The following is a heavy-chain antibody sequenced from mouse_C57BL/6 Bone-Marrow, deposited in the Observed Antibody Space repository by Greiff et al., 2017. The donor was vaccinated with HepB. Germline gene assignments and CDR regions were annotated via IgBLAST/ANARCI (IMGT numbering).Heavy chain of an antibody. CDR3: ARGDGYDDYAMDY. J-gene: IGHJ4*01. CDR1: GFTFSSYA. V-gene: IGHV5-4*01. D-gene: IGHD2-2*01. Sequence: EVHLVESGGGLVKPGGSLKLSCAASGFTFSSYAMSWVRQTPEKRLEWVATISDGGSYTYYPDNVKGRFTISRDNAKNNLYLQMSHLKSEDTAMYYCARGDGYDDYAMDYWGQGTSVTVSS. CDR2: ISDGGSYT.